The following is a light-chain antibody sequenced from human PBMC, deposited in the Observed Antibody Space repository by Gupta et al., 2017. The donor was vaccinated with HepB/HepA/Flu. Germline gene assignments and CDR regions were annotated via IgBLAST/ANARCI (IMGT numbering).Light chain of an antibody. CDR2: KVS. J-gene: IGKJ1*01. Sequence: DIQMTQSPSTLSASVGDRVTITCRASQSISNWLAWYQQKPGKAPKLLIYKVSTLESGVPSRFSGSGSGTEFTRTSSSMQTDDCETDYCQQFGAFGQGTKVEIK. CDR1: QSISNW. CDR3: QQFGA. V-gene: IGKV1-5*03.